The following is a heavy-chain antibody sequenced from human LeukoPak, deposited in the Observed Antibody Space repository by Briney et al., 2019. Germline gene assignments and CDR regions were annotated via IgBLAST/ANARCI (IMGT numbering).Heavy chain of an antibody. V-gene: IGHV3-53*01. J-gene: IGHJ3*02. CDR1: GFTVSSNY. Sequence: GGSLRLSCAASGFTVSSNYMSWVRQAPGKGLEWVSVIYSGGSTYYADSVKGRFTISRDNSKNTLYLQMNSLRAEDTAVYYCAREVTMNAFDIWGQGTMVTVSS. D-gene: IGHD3-3*01. CDR3: AREVTMNAFDI. CDR2: IYSGGST.